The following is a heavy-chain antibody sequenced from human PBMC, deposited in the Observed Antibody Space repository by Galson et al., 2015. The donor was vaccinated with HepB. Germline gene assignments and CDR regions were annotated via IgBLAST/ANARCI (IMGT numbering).Heavy chain of an antibody. V-gene: IGHV2-5*02. J-gene: IGHJ4*02. CDR1: GFSLSSSGVG. Sequence: PALVKPTQTLTLTCTFSGFSLSSSGVGVGWIRQPPGKVLEWLALIYWDDDKRYNPSLKTRLTVTQDTSKNQAVLTVSNQDPVDTATYYCAHRLSMISFGGAVEWDYFDYWGQGILIIVSS. CDR3: AHRLSMISFGGAVEWDYFDY. D-gene: IGHD3-16*01. CDR2: IYWDDDK.